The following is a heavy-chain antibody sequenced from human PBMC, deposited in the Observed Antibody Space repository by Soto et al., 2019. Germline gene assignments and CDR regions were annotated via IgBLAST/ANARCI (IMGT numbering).Heavy chain of an antibody. CDR2: IVLGSGYT. CDR3: ARDYYYGSGSYYVSGYYYYGMDV. J-gene: IGHJ6*02. D-gene: IGHD3-10*01. CDR1: GFTFSTST. Sequence: SVKVSCKTSGFTFSTSTMQWVRQARGQRLEWIGWIVLGSGYTIYAQEFQERVTITRDMATNTAYMELSSLSSEDTALYYCARDYYYGSGSYYVSGYYYYGMDVWGQGPTVTVS. V-gene: IGHV1-58*02.